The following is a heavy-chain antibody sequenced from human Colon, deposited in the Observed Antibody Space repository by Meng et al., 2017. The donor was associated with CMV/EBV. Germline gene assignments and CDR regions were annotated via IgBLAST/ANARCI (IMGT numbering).Heavy chain of an antibody. J-gene: IGHJ5*02. V-gene: IGHV1-18*01. CDR1: GYTFTSYG. Sequence: SGYTFTSYGISWGRQAPGQGLEWMGWISAYNGDTNYAQKLQGRVTMTTDTLTSTAYMELRSLRSDDTAVYYCARDHSVYDSNWFDPWGLGTLVTVSS. CDR3: ARDHSVYDSNWFDP. CDR2: ISAYNGDT. D-gene: IGHD3-22*01.